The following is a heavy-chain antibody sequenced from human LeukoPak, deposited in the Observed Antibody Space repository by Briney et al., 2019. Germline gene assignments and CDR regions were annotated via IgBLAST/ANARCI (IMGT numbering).Heavy chain of an antibody. CDR1: GFTFSSYA. V-gene: IGHV3-23*01. J-gene: IGHJ6*02. CDR3: AKDRSSRVYFYYGMDV. D-gene: IGHD6-13*01. CDR2: ISGSGGST. Sequence: GGSLRLPCAASGFTFSSYAMSWVRQAPGKGLEWVSAISGSGGSTYYADSVKGRFTISRDNSKNTLYLQMNSLRAEDTAVYYCAKDRSSRVYFYYGMDVWGQGTTVTVSS.